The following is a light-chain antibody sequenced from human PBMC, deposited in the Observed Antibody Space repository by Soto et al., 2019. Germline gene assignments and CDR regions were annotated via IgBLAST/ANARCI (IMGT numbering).Light chain of an antibody. CDR2: INH. CDR3: ASWEGSLNAWV. Sequence: QSVLTQPPSASGTPGQWVTISCSGSSSNIGSNTVHWYQQLPATAPRLLIYINHQRPAWGPDRLSASKSGTSASLALTEVQSEDEADYYCASWEGSLNAWVFGGGTKLTVL. V-gene: IGLV1-44*01. J-gene: IGLJ3*02. CDR1: SSNIGSNT.